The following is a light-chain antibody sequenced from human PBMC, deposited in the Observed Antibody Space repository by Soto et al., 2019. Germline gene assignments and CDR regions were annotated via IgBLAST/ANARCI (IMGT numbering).Light chain of an antibody. CDR1: QGINNY. V-gene: IGKV1-27*01. CDR3: QRYNSAPWT. Sequence: DIQMTQSPSSLSASVGDRVTITCRASQGINNYLAWYQQKQGKVPKLLIYAASILQSGVPSRFSGSGTGTDFTLTISSLQPEDGATYYDQRYNSAPWTFGQRTKVEIK. J-gene: IGKJ1*01. CDR2: AAS.